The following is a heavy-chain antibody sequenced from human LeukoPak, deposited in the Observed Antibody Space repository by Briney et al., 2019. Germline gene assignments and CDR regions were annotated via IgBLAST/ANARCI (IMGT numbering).Heavy chain of an antibody. Sequence: PGGSLRLSCAASGFTVSSNYMSWVRQAPGKGLEWVSVIYGGGSTYYADSVKGRFTISRDNSKNTLYLQMNSLRAEDTAVYYCARDGEYSHFDYWGQGTLVTVSS. D-gene: IGHD5-12*01. CDR2: IYGGGST. J-gene: IGHJ4*02. CDR1: GFTVSSNY. V-gene: IGHV3-66*01. CDR3: ARDGEYSHFDY.